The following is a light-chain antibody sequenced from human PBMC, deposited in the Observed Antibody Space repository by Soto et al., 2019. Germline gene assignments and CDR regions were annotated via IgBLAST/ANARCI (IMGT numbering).Light chain of an antibody. J-gene: IGKJ3*01. CDR3: QQYNNWPPMT. CDR2: GAS. V-gene: IGKV3-15*01. Sequence: EIVMTQSPATLSVSPGERATLSCRASQSVSGNLAWYQQKPGQAPRLLIYGASTRATGIPARFSGSGSGTEFTLTSSSLQSEDVAVYYCQQYNNWPPMTFGPGTKVDIK. CDR1: QSVSGN.